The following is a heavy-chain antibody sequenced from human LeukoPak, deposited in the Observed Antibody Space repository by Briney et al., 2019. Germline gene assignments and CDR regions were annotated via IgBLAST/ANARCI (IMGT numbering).Heavy chain of an antibody. D-gene: IGHD2-21*01. J-gene: IGHJ6*03. CDR3: ARGVYSVINVYYFYHMDV. CDR2: INPSGGST. V-gene: IGHV1-46*01. Sequence: GASVRVSCKASGYTFTSYYIHWVRQAPGQGLEWLGIINPSGGSTTYAQKFQGRVTMTRDMSTSTVYMELSSLRSEDTAVYYCARGVYSVINVYYFYHMDVWGKGTTVTVSS. CDR1: GYTFTSYY.